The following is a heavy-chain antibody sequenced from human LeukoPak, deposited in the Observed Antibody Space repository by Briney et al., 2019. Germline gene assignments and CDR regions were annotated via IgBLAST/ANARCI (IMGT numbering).Heavy chain of an antibody. CDR2: INHSGST. D-gene: IGHD5-12*01. CDR1: GGSFSGYY. Sequence: PSETLSLTCAVYGGSFSGYYWSWIRQPPGKGLEWIGEINHSGSTNYNPSLKSRVTISVDTSKNQFSLKLSSVTAADTAVYYCARGANRRTIAATGFEGFDPWGQGTLVTVSS. V-gene: IGHV4-34*01. J-gene: IGHJ5*02. CDR3: ARGANRRTIAATGFEGFDP.